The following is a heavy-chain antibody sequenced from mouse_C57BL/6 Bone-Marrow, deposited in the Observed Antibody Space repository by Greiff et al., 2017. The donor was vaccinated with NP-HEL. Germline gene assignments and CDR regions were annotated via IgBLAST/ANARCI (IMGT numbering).Heavy chain of an antibody. Sequence: QVQLQQPGAELVKPGASVKVSCKASGYTFTSYWMHWVKQRPGQGLEWIGRIHPSDSDTNYNQKFKGKATLTVDTSSSTAYMQLSSLTSEDSAVYYCAILRLRRGFAYWGQGTLVTVSA. CDR1: GYTFTSYW. V-gene: IGHV1-74*01. J-gene: IGHJ3*01. CDR2: IHPSDSDT. D-gene: IGHD2-4*01. CDR3: AILRLRRGFAY.